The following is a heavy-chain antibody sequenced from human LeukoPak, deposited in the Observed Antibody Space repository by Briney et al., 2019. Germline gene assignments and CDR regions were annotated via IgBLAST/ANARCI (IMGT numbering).Heavy chain of an antibody. Sequence: ASVKVSCKASGDIFINYAIHWLRQAPGQGIEWMGWITAGYDNTRYSQKFQGRVTITRDTSASTAYMELTSLTSDDTAVYYCAIRDGSDFHYMDVWGKGTTVTVSS. V-gene: IGHV1-3*01. CDR2: ITAGYDNT. D-gene: IGHD5-24*01. CDR1: GDIFINYA. CDR3: AIRDGSDFHYMDV. J-gene: IGHJ6*03.